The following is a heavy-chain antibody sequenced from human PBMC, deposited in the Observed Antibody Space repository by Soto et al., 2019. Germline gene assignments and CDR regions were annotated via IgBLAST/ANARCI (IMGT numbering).Heavy chain of an antibody. CDR1: GYTFTSYG. J-gene: IGHJ4*02. Sequence: GASVKVSCKASGYTFTSYGISWVRQAPGQGLEWMGWISAYNGNTNYAQKLQGRVTMTTDTSTSTAYMELRSLRSDDTAVFYCARELGLVVVPADLFDYWGQGTPVTVSS. V-gene: IGHV1-18*01. CDR3: ARELGLVVVPADLFDY. D-gene: IGHD2-2*01. CDR2: ISAYNGNT.